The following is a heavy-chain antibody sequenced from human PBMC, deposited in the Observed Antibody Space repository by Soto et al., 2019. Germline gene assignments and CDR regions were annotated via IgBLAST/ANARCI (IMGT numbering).Heavy chain of an antibody. CDR3: ARVGSSGWSPDY. V-gene: IGHV4-59*01. Sequence: SETLSLTCTVFGGSISGYYWSWIRQPPGKGLEWNGYIFYSGGTNYNPSLKSRLTISVDTSKNQFSLKLRSVTAADTAAYYCARVGSSGWSPDYWGQGTLVTVSS. J-gene: IGHJ4*02. D-gene: IGHD6-19*01. CDR1: GGSISGYY. CDR2: IFYSGGT.